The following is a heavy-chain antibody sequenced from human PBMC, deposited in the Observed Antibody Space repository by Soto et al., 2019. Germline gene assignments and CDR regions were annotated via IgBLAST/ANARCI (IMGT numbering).Heavy chain of an antibody. CDR3: ARDSGAARPGRYFDY. CDR1: GGSISSGGYY. CDR2: IYYSGST. V-gene: IGHV4-31*03. J-gene: IGHJ4*02. Sequence: SETLSLTCTVSGGSISSGGYYWSWIRQHPGKGLEWIGYIYYSGSTYYNPSLKSRVTISVDTSKNQFSLKLSSVTAADTAVYYCARDSGAARPGRYFDYWGQGTLVTVSS. D-gene: IGHD6-6*01.